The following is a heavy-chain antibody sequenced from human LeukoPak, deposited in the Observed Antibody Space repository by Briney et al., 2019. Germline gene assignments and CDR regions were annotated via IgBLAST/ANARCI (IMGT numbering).Heavy chain of an antibody. CDR2: IKQDGSEK. V-gene: IGHV3-7*03. D-gene: IGHD1-26*01. CDR1: GFTFRSYW. CDR3: ANSVGATDSNFDY. Sequence: GGSLRLSCAASGFTFRSYWMRWVRQAPGKGLEWVANIKQDGSEKNYVDSVKGRFTISRDNAKNSLYLQMNSLRAEDTAVYYCANSVGATDSNFDYWGQGTLVTVSS. J-gene: IGHJ4*02.